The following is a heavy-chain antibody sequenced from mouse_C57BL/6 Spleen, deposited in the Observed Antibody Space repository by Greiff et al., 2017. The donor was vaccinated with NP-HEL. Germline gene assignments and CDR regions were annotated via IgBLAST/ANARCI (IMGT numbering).Heavy chain of an antibody. CDR1: GFSLTSYG. CDR2: IWRGGST. D-gene: IGHD1-1*01. J-gene: IGHJ4*01. Sequence: VMLVESGPGLVQPSQSLSITCTVSGFSLTSYGVHWVRQSPGKGLEWLGVIWRGGSTDYNAAFMSRLSITKDNSKSQVFFKMNSLQADDTAIYYCAKKNYGPLSMDYWGQGTSVTVSS. V-gene: IGHV2-5*01. CDR3: AKKNYGPLSMDY.